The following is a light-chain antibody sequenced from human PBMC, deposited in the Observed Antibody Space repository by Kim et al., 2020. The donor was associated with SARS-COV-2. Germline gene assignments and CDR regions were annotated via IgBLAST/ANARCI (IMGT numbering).Light chain of an antibody. CDR3: NSRDSSGYHLV. CDR2: NKN. CDR1: SLRTYY. V-gene: IGLV3-19*01. J-gene: IGLJ3*02. Sequence: SSELTQDPAVSVALGQTVRITCQGDSLRTYYASWYQQKPRQAPVLVIYNKNDRPSGIPDRFSGSTSGNTASLTITGAQAEDEADYYCNSRDSSGYHLVFGGGTQLTFL.